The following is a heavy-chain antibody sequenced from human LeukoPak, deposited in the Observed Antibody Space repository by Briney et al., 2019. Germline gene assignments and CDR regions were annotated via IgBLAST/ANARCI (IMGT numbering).Heavy chain of an antibody. D-gene: IGHD3-22*01. CDR2: IIPILGIA. Sequence: SVKVSCRASGGTFSSYAISWVRQAPGQGLEWMGRIIPILGIANYAQKFQGRVTITADKSTGTAYMELSSLRSEDTAVYYCARSPKTWGYYYDSSGYLLWGQGTLVTVSS. V-gene: IGHV1-69*04. CDR3: ARSPKTWGYYYDSSGYLL. CDR1: GGTFSSYA. J-gene: IGHJ4*02.